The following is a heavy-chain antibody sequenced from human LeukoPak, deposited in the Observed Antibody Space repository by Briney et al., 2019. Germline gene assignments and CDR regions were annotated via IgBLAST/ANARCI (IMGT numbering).Heavy chain of an antibody. CDR2: IYHSGST. CDR1: GGSIISTSFY. CDR3: ARLYYDSRGYYWFDR. D-gene: IGHD3-22*01. Sequence: PSETLSLTCTVSGGSIISTSFYWGWILQPPGKGLAWLGSIYHSGSTYDNPSLKSRVTISVDRSKNQFSPKLSSVTAADTAVYYCARLYYDSRGYYWFDRWGQGTLVTVSS. V-gene: IGHV4-39*01. J-gene: IGHJ5*02.